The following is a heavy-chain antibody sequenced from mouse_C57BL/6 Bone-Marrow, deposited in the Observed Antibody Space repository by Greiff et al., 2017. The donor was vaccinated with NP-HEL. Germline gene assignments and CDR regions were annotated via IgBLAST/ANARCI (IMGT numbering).Heavy chain of an antibody. V-gene: IGHV5-6*02. Sequence: EVMLVESGGDLVKPGGSLKLSCAASGFTFSSYGMSWVRQTPDKRLEWVATISSGGSYTYYPDSVKGRFTISRDNAKNTLYLQMSSLKSEDTSMYYCASPGGYYAMDYWGQGTSVTVSS. J-gene: IGHJ4*01. CDR3: ASPGGYYAMDY. CDR2: ISSGGSYT. CDR1: GFTFSSYG.